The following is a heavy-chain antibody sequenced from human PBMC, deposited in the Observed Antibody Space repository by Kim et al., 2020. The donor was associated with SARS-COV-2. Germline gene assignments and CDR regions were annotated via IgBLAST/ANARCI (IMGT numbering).Heavy chain of an antibody. CDR3: AKEQFRSFYYYYGMDV. CDR1: GFTFSSYG. V-gene: IGHV3-33*06. CDR2: IWYDGSNK. J-gene: IGHJ6*02. D-gene: IGHD3-10*01. Sequence: GGSLRLSCAASGFTFSSYGMHWVRQAPGKGLEWVAVIWYDGSNKYYADSVKGRFTISRDNSKNTLYLQMNSLRAEDTAVYYCAKEQFRSFYYYYGMDVWGQGTTVTVSS.